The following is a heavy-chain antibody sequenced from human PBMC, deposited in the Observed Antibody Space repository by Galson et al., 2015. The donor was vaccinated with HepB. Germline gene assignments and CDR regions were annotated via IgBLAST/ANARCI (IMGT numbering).Heavy chain of an antibody. CDR2: ISYDGSNK. Sequence: SLRLSCAASGFTFSSYAMHWVRQAPGKGLEWVAVISYDGSNKYYADSVKGRFTISRDNSKNTLYLQMNSLRAEDAAVYYCARGDSSGWAYYFDYWGQGTLVTVSS. CDR1: GFTFSSYA. D-gene: IGHD6-19*01. CDR3: ARGDSSGWAYYFDY. V-gene: IGHV3-30-3*01. J-gene: IGHJ4*02.